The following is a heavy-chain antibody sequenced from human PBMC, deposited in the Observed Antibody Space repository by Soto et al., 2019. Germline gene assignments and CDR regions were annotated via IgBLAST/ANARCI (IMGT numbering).Heavy chain of an antibody. V-gene: IGHV4-34*01. J-gene: IGHJ4*02. CDR3: ARGDYSDY. Sequence: SETMSLTCAVYGGSFSGYYWSWIRKPPGKGLEWIGEINHSGSTNYNPSLKSRVTISVDTSKNQFSLKLSSVTAADTAVYYCARGDYSDYWGQGTLVTVSS. CDR1: GGSFSGYY. CDR2: INHSGST.